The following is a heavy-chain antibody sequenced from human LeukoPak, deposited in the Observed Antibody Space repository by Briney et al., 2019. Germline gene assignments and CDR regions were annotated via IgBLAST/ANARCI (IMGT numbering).Heavy chain of an antibody. D-gene: IGHD5-18*01. J-gene: IGHJ4*02. CDR3: ARTLSYSHGYAFDY. CDR1: GYTFTSYD. CDR2: MNPNSGNT. V-gene: IGHV1-8*01. Sequence: ASVKVSCKASGYTFTSYDINWVRQATGQGLEWMGWMNPNSGNTGYAQKFQGRVTMTRNTSISTAYMELSSLRSEDTAVYYCARTLSYSHGYAFDYWGQGTLVTVSS.